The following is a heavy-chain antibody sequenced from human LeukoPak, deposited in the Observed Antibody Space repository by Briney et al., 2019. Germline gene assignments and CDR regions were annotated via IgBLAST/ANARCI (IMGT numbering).Heavy chain of an antibody. CDR2: INSDGSST. Sequence: GGSLRLSCAASEFTFSSYWMLWVRQPPGKGLMWVSLINSDGSSTRYADSVKGRFTISRDNAKSTLYLQMSSLRAEDTAVYYCARAPRYSSGWYFDYWGQGTLVTVSS. CDR1: EFTFSSYW. CDR3: ARAPRYSSGWYFDY. D-gene: IGHD6-19*01. V-gene: IGHV3-74*01. J-gene: IGHJ4*02.